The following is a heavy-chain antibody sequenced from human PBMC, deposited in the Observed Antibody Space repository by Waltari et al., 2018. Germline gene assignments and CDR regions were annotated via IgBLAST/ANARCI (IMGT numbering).Heavy chain of an antibody. CDR2: MNPNSGNT. D-gene: IGHD6-13*01. CDR3: ARTWAAAEIDY. CDR1: GYTFTSYD. J-gene: IGHJ4*02. V-gene: IGHV1-8*03. Sequence: QVQLVQSGAEVKKPGASVKVSCKASGYTFTSYDINWVRQATGQGLEWMGWMNPNSGNTGYSKKFQGRVTITRNPSISTAYMELSSLGSDDTAVYYCARTWAAAEIDYWGQGTLVTVSS.